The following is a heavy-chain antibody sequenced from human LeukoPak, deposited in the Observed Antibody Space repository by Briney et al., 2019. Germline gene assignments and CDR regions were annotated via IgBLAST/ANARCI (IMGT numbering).Heavy chain of an antibody. CDR2: INHSGST. Sequence: PSETLSLTCTVSGGSISSYYWSWIRQPPGKGLEWIGEINHSGSTNYNPSLKSRVTISVDTSKNQFSLKLSSVTAADTAVYYCARNYYDSSGYYPFDLWGQGTLVTVSS. D-gene: IGHD3-22*01. CDR3: ARNYYDSSGYYPFDL. J-gene: IGHJ5*01. CDR1: GGSISSYY. V-gene: IGHV4-34*01.